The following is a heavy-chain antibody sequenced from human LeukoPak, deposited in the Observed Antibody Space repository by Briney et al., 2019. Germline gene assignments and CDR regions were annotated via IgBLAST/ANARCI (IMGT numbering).Heavy chain of an antibody. J-gene: IGHJ4*02. V-gene: IGHV1-69*05. CDR2: IIPIFGTA. D-gene: IGHD4-17*01. CDR1: GGTFSSYA. Sequence: SVKVSCKASGGTFSSYAISWVRQAPGQGLERMGRIIPIFGTANYAQKFQGRVTITTDESTSTAYMELSSLRSEDTAVYYCARDHYGDYARFDYWGQGTLVTVSS. CDR3: ARDHYGDYARFDY.